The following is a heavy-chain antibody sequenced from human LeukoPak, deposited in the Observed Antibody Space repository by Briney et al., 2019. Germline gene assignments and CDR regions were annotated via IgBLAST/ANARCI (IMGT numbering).Heavy chain of an antibody. CDR1: GFTLNSHW. Sequence: GGSLRLSCVVSGFTLNSHWMNWVRQAPGKGLEWVATIKHGGSEKFYVDSVKGRFTISGDDAKNSLFLQMNSLRAEDTAVYYCAKDLTMVRGVIIPRGFDYWGQGTLVTVSS. J-gene: IGHJ4*02. CDR2: IKHGGSEK. D-gene: IGHD3-10*01. V-gene: IGHV3-7*03. CDR3: AKDLTMVRGVIIPRGFDY.